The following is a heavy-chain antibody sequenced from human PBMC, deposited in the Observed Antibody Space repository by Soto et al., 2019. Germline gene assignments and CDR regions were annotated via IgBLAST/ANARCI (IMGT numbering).Heavy chain of an antibody. D-gene: IGHD2-15*01. CDR1: GFTFSSYG. V-gene: IGHV3-30*03. CDR3: AGCGLVVVGDYYYYGMDV. Sequence: GGSLRLSCAASGFTFSSYGMHWVRQAPGPGLEGVAVRSDDGSNKYYADSLKGRFTISRDNSKNKLYLQMNSLRAEDTSVYYCAGCGLVVVGDYYYYGMDVWGQGTTVTVSS. CDR2: RSDDGSNK. J-gene: IGHJ6*02.